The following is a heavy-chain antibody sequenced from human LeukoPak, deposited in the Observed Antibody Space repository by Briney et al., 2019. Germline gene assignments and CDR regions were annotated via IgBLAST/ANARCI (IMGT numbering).Heavy chain of an antibody. D-gene: IGHD6-19*01. CDR1: GFTFKSDS. V-gene: IGHV3-48*02. CDR3: ANRLDGLAVAGTASY. CDR2: ISSGSGSSI. Sequence: GGSLRLSCGASGFTFKSDSMNWVRQAPGKGLEWVSYISSGSGSSIYYADSVKGRFSISRDNAKNSLYLQMNSLRDEDTAVYHCANRLDGLAVAGTASYWGQGTQVTVSS. J-gene: IGHJ4*02.